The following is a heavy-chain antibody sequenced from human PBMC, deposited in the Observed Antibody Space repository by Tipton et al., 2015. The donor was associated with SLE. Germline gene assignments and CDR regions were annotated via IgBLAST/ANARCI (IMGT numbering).Heavy chain of an antibody. CDR1: GGSISSSSYY. CDR3: ARGPQIFDI. V-gene: IGHV4-39*07. CDR2: IYYSGST. J-gene: IGHJ3*02. Sequence: TLFLTCTVSGGSISSSSYYWGWIRQPPGKGLEWIGSIYYSGSTYYNPSLKSRVTISIDTSKNQFSLKLSSVTAADTAVYYCARGPQIFDIWGQGTMVTVSS.